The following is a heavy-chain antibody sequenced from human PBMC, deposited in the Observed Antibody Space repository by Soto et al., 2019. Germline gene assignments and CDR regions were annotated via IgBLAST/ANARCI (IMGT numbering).Heavy chain of an antibody. J-gene: IGHJ6*02. D-gene: IGHD3-9*01. CDR1: GFTFSGSA. CDR2: IRSKANSYAT. V-gene: IGHV3-73*01. CDR3: TRQNYDILTGYLYYYYGMDV. Sequence: SGGSLRLSCAASGFTFSGSAMHWVRQASGKGLEWVGRIRSKANSYATAYAASVKGRFTISRDDSKNTAYLQMNSLKTEDTAAYYCTRQNYDILTGYLYYYYGMDVWGQGTTVTVSS.